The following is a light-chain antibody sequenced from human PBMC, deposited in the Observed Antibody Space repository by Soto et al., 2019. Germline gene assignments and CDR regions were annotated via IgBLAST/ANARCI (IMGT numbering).Light chain of an antibody. Sequence: QSALTQPASVSGSPGQSITISCTGTTSDVGSYNYVSWYQKNPGKAPNLLVYDVSNRPSGVSNRFSGSKSGNTASLTISGLQPEDEADYYCSSYTSISTWVFGGGTKVTVL. CDR3: SSYTSISTWV. J-gene: IGLJ3*02. CDR1: TSDVGSYNY. CDR2: DVS. V-gene: IGLV2-14*01.